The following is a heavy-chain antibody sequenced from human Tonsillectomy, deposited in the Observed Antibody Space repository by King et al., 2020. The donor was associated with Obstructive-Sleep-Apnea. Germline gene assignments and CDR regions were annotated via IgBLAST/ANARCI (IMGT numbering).Heavy chain of an antibody. CDR3: ARDPGEGIVVVVSGSDRRAAQAGARKPFDY. J-gene: IGHJ4*02. CDR2: IFHSGST. D-gene: IGHD2-15*01. Sequence: VQLQESGPGLVKPSETLSLTCTVSGYSISSGYYWGWIRQPPGKGLEWIGSIFHSGSTYYNPSLKSRVTISVDTSKNQFSLKLSSVTATDTAVYYCARDPGEGIVVVVSGSDRRAAQAGARKPFDYWGQGTQVTVSS. CDR1: GYSISSGYY. V-gene: IGHV4-38-2*02.